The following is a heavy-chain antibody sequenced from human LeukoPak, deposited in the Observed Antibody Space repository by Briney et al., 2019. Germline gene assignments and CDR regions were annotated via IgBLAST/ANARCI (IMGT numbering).Heavy chain of an antibody. CDR3: ARAGYSSSWYGSYYYYGMDV. D-gene: IGHD6-13*01. Sequence: SEPLSLPCAVYGGSFSGCYGRWIRQPPGEGLEWIGEINHSGRNNYNTSLKSRVTIPVETSKNQFAFKLSSVTAADTAVYYCARAGYSSSWYGSYYYYGMDVWGQGATLTVSS. J-gene: IGHJ6*02. V-gene: IGHV4-34*01. CDR1: GGSFSGCY. CDR2: INHSGRN.